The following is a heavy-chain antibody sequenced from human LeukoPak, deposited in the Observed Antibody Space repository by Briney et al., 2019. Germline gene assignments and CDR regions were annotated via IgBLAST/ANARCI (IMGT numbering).Heavy chain of an antibody. Sequence: GGSLRLSCAASGFTFSSYWMSWVRQAPGKGLEWVANIKQDGSEKYYVDSVKGRFTISRDNAKNSLYLQMNSLRAEDTAVYHCARDDCSSISCYHNWFDPWGQGTLVTVSS. V-gene: IGHV3-7*01. D-gene: IGHD2-2*01. J-gene: IGHJ5*02. CDR3: ARDDCSSISCYHNWFDP. CDR1: GFTFSSYW. CDR2: IKQDGSEK.